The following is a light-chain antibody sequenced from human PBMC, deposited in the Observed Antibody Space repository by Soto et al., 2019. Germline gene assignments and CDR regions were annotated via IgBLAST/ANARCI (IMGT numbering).Light chain of an antibody. CDR1: QSISYW. V-gene: IGKV1-5*03. J-gene: IGKJ1*01. CDR3: QQYNRKGT. Sequence: DIQMTQSPSTLSASVGDRVTITCRASQSISYWLAWYQQKPGKAPKLLIYKASSLESGVPSRFSGSGSGTEFTLTISSLQPDDFATYYCQQYNRKGTFGQGTKVEIK. CDR2: KAS.